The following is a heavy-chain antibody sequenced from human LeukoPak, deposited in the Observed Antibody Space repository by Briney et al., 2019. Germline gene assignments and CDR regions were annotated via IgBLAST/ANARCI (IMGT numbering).Heavy chain of an antibody. CDR3: ARVIYDYVWGSYRSKWFDY. V-gene: IGHV4-34*01. CDR2: INHSGST. CDR1: GGSISGYY. J-gene: IGHJ4*02. D-gene: IGHD3-16*02. Sequence: SETLSLTCTVSGGSISGYYWSWIRQPPGKGLEWIGEINHSGSTNYNPSLKSRVTMSVDTSKNQFSLKLSSVTAADTAVYYCARVIYDYVWGSYRSKWFDYWGQGTLVTVSS.